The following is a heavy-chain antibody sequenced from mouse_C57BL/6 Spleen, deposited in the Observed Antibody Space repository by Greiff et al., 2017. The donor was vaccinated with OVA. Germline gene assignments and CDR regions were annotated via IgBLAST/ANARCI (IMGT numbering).Heavy chain of an antibody. CDR3: ARTYGYDVEAMDY. V-gene: IGHV1-42*01. Sequence: VQLKQSGPELVKPGASVKISCKASGYSFTGYYMNWVKQSPEKSLEWIGEINPSTGGTTYNEKFKAKATLTVDKSSSTAYMQLKSLTSEDSAVYYCARTYGYDVEAMDYWGQGTSVTVSS. D-gene: IGHD2-2*01. CDR2: INPSTGGT. J-gene: IGHJ4*01. CDR1: GYSFTGYY.